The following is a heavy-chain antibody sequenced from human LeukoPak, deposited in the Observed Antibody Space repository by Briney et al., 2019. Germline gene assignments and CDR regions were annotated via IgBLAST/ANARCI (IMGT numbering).Heavy chain of an antibody. J-gene: IGHJ5*02. Sequence: GESLKISCKGSGYSFTSYWIGWVRQMPGKGLEWMGIIYPGDSDTRYSPSFQGQVTISADKSISTAYLQWSSPKASDTAMYYCAREASTNGDANWFDPWGQGTLVTVSS. CDR1: GYSFTSYW. CDR2: IYPGDSDT. V-gene: IGHV5-51*01. D-gene: IGHD1-1*01. CDR3: AREASTNGDANWFDP.